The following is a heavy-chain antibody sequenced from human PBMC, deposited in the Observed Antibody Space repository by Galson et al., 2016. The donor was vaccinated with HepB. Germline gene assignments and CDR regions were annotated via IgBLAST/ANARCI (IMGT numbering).Heavy chain of an antibody. CDR3: ARRMIRLGGFDL. CDR2: IYSGNSDV. Sequence: QSGAEVKKPGESLKISCNGSGYDFTNHWIGWVRQMPGKGLEWMGNIYSGNSDVLYSPTFQGQVTISVDKSISVAYVQWSSLKASDTAIYYCARRMIRLGGFDLWGQGTVVTVSS. D-gene: IGHD2-15*01. CDR1: GYDFTNHW. J-gene: IGHJ3*01. V-gene: IGHV5-51*01.